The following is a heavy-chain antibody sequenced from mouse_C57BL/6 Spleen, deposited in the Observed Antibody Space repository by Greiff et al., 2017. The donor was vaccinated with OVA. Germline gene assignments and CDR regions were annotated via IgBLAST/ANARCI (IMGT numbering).Heavy chain of an antibody. J-gene: IGHJ2*01. Sequence: QVQLQQPGAELVKPGASVKMSCKASGYTFTSYWITWVKQRPGQGLEWIGDIYPGSGSTNYNEKFKSKATLTVDTSSSTAYMQLSSLTSEDSAVYDCARWGGDYDVDYFDYWGQGTTLTVSS. CDR2: IYPGSGST. CDR3: ARWGGDYDVDYFDY. V-gene: IGHV1-55*01. D-gene: IGHD2-4*01. CDR1: GYTFTSYW.